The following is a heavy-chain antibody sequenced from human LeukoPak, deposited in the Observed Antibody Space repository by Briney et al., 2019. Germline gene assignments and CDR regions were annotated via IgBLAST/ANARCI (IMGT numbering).Heavy chain of an antibody. D-gene: IGHD3-22*01. V-gene: IGHV1-69*05. J-gene: IGHJ4*02. CDR2: IILIFGTA. CDR3: AREDHETYYYDSSGYWWYY. CDR1: GGTFSSYA. Sequence: SVKVSCKASGGTFSSYAISWVRQAPGQGLEWMGRIILIFGTANYAQKFQGRVTITTDESTSTAYMELSSPRSEDTAVYYCAREDHETYYYDSSGYWWYYWGQGTLVTVSS.